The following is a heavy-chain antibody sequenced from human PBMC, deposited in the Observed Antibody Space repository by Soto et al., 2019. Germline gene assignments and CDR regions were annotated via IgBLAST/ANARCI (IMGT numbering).Heavy chain of an antibody. J-gene: IGHJ6*03. V-gene: IGHV1-18*01. D-gene: IGHD6-13*01. Sequence: ASVKVSCKASGYTFTSYGISWVRQAPGQGLEWMGWISAYNGNTNYAQKLQGRVTMTTDTSTSTAYMELRSLRSDDTAVYYCAREGGRAAAGPAGYYYYYMDVWGKGTTVTVSS. CDR2: ISAYNGNT. CDR1: GYTFTSYG. CDR3: AREGGRAAAGPAGYYYYYMDV.